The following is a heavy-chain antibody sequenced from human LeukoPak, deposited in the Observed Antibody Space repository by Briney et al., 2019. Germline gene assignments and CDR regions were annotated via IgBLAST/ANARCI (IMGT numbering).Heavy chain of an antibody. CDR3: AKASIPRTSGDAFDI. D-gene: IGHD1-20*01. J-gene: IGHJ3*02. V-gene: IGHV4-59*01. Sequence: SETLSLTCTVSGGSISSYYWSWIRQPPGKGLEWIGYIYYSGSTNYNPSLKSRVTISVDTSKNQFSLKLSSVTAADTAVYYCAKASIPRTSGDAFDIWGQGTMVTVSS. CDR1: GGSISSYY. CDR2: IYYSGST.